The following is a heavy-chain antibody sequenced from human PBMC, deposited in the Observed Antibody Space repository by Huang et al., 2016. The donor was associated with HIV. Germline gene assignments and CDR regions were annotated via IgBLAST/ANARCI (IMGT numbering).Heavy chain of an antibody. CDR1: GGTFGSYA. J-gene: IGHJ4*02. Sequence: QVQLVQSGAEVKKPGSSVKVSCKASGGTFGSYAISWVRQAPGQGLGWMGWIIPIFGTANYTQKCQGRVTITADESTSTAYMELSSLRSEDTAVYYCARARGYYDSSVSYYFDYWGQGTLVTVSS. D-gene: IGHD3-22*01. CDR3: ARARGYYDSSVSYYFDY. CDR2: IIPIFGTA. V-gene: IGHV1-69*13.